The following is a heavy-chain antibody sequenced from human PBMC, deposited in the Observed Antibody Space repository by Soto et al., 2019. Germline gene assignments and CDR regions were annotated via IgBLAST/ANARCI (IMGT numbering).Heavy chain of an antibody. CDR3: ARDTPNDAFDI. J-gene: IGHJ3*02. CDR1: GYTFTGYY. V-gene: IGHV1-2*02. Sequence: ASVKVSCKASGYTFTGYYMHCVRQAPGQGLEWMGWINPNSGGTNYAQKFQGSVTMTRDTSISTAYMELSRLRSEDTAVYYCARDTPNDAFDIWGQGTMVTVSS. CDR2: INPNSGGT.